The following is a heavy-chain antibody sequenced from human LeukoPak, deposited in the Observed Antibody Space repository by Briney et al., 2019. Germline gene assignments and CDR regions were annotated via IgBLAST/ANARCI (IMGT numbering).Heavy chain of an antibody. CDR3: ARPPREGWWGFFDY. CDR1: GGSISSGGYS. Sequence: SETLSLTCAVSGGSISSGGYSWSWIRQPPGKGLEWIGYIYYSGSTNYNPSLKSRVTISVDTSKNQFSLKLSSVTATDTAVYYCARPPREGWWGFFDYWGQGTLVTVSS. D-gene: IGHD2-15*01. V-gene: IGHV4-61*08. CDR2: IYYSGST. J-gene: IGHJ4*02.